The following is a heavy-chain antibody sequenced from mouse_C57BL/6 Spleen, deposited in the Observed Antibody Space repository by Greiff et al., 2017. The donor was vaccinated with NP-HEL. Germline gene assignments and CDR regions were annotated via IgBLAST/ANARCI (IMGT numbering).Heavy chain of an antibody. Sequence: QVQLQQSGAELVRPGASVKLSCKASGYTFTDYYINWVKQRPGQGLEWIARIYPGSGNTYYNEKFKGKATLTAEKSSSTAYMQLSSLTSEDSAVYFCAREGARGYFDYWGQGTTLTVSS. V-gene: IGHV1-76*01. CDR3: AREGARGYFDY. CDR1: GYTFTDYY. J-gene: IGHJ2*01. CDR2: IYPGSGNT.